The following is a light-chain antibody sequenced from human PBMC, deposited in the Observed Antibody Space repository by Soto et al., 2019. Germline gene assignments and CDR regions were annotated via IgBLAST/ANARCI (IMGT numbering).Light chain of an antibody. CDR3: QQYNDYSPWT. V-gene: IGKV1-5*01. J-gene: IGKJ4*02. CDR1: QTITTW. Sequence: SPPTRSGCVGAHVTITCRTSQTITTWMAWYQQKPGKAPKLLVYDASTLQSGVATRFSGSGSGTEFTLIISGLQPDDFATYYCQQYNDYSPWTFAGGTKVDIK. CDR2: DAS.